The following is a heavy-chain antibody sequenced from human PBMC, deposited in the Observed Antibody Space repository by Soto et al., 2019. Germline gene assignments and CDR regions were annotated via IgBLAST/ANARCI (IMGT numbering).Heavy chain of an antibody. CDR3: TRDVIGNRQGLLGP. Sequence: LRLSCTASGFIFSTYSMHWVRQAPGRGLEWLAIISSDGNHKFYTDSVRGRFIISRDNSDNTLFLQISSLRPEDTALYYCTRDVIGNRQGLLGPWGQGTLVTVSS. J-gene: IGHJ5*02. CDR2: ISSDGNHK. D-gene: IGHD2-21*01. CDR1: GFIFSTYS. V-gene: IGHV3-30-3*01.